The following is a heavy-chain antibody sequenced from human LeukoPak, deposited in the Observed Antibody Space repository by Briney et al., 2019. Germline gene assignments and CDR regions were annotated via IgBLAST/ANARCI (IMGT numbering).Heavy chain of an antibody. CDR2: ISRAGDRT. V-gene: IGHV3-23*01. CDR3: ARGESFAFDV. CDR1: GFIFSSYD. J-gene: IGHJ3*01. Sequence: GGSLRLSCVGSGFIFSSYDMGWVRQAPGKGLEWVSSISRAGDRTYYEDSVKGRFTICRDNSRNTMYLQMNSLRAEDTAVYYCARGESFAFDVWGQGTMVTVSS.